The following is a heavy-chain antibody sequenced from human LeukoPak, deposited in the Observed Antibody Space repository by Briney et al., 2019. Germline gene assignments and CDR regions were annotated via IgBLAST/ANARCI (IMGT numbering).Heavy chain of an antibody. Sequence: ASVKVSCKASGYTFTSFDFNWVRQATGQGLEWMGWMKSNNGHTGYAQKFQGRVTMTRGTSISTAYMELSSLTFEDTAVYYCARGPPNWGMVGYWGQGTLVTVSS. CDR2: MKSNNGHT. CDR3: ARGPPNWGMVGY. D-gene: IGHD7-27*01. CDR1: GYTFTSFD. J-gene: IGHJ4*02. V-gene: IGHV1-8*01.